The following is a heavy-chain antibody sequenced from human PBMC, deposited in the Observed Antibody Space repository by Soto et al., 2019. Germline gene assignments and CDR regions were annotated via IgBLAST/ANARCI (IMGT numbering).Heavy chain of an antibody. D-gene: IGHD6-13*01. Sequence: QVQLVQSGAEVTKPGASVKVSCKASGYTFTGYYMHWVRQAPGQGLEWMGWINPNSGGTNYAQKFQGWVTMTRDTSISTAYTELSRLRSDATAVYYCARGVQLDGFGWFDPWGQGTLVTVSS. CDR3: ARGVQLDGFGWFDP. CDR1: GYTFTGYY. V-gene: IGHV1-2*04. CDR2: INPNSGGT. J-gene: IGHJ5*02.